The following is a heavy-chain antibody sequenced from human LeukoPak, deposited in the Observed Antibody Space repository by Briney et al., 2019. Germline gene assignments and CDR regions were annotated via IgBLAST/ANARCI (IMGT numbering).Heavy chain of an antibody. J-gene: IGHJ6*03. CDR3: ARARGYDSSGYLSYYYYMDV. Sequence: ASVKVSCKASVYSFTNYEINWVRQATGQGLEWMGWMNPNSDQTGYAQKFQGRVTMTRDTPISTAYMELSSLRYEDTAVYYCARARGYDSSGYLSYYYYMDVWDKGTTVIVSS. V-gene: IGHV1-8*02. D-gene: IGHD3-22*01. CDR2: MNPNSDQT. CDR1: VYSFTNYE.